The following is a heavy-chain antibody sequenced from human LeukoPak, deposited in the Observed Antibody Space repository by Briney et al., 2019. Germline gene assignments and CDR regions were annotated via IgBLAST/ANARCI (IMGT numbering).Heavy chain of an antibody. J-gene: IGHJ6*03. Sequence: ASVKVSCKASGYTLTSYDINWVRQATGQGLEWMGWKNPDSGHTGYAQKFQGRVTITRDTSISTVYMELSSLRSEDTAVYYCARGRKSGGYFYYMDVWGKGTTVTVSS. CDR3: ARGRKSGGYFYYMDV. CDR1: GYTLTSYD. V-gene: IGHV1-8*03. D-gene: IGHD1-14*01. CDR2: KNPDSGHT.